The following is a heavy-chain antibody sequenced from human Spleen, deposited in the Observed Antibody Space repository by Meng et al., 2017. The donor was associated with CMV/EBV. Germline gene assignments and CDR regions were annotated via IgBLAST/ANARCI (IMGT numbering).Heavy chain of an antibody. V-gene: IGHV3-20*03. D-gene: IGHD3-16*01. Sequence: ASGFSFEDYGMSWVRQAPGKGLEWVSGINWSGGSTSYADYVKGRFTISRDNVKNSLYLQMNSLRAEDTALYYCARDYYDTSGTVDYWGQGTLVTVSS. CDR2: INWSGGST. J-gene: IGHJ4*02. CDR3: ARDYYDTSGTVDY. CDR1: GFSFEDYG.